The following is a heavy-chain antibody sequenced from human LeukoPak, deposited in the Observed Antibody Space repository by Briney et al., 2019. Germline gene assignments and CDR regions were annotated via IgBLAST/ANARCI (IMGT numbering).Heavy chain of an antibody. D-gene: IGHD3-10*01. CDR2: IYTSGST. CDR1: GGSISSGSYY. V-gene: IGHV4-61*02. Sequence: SQTLSLTCTVSGGSISSGSYYWSWIRQPAGKGLEWIGRIYTSGSTNYNPSLKSRVTISVDTSQNQFSPKQTSVCGADTAVYYCARDAMVWGVSYWGQGTLVTVSS. J-gene: IGHJ4*02. CDR3: ARDAMVWGVSY.